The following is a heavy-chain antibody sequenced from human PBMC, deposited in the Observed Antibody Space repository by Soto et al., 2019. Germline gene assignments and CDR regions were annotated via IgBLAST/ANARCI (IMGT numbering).Heavy chain of an antibody. J-gene: IGHJ4*02. CDR1: GYSFTNYW. D-gene: IGHD1-26*01. CDR2: IYPGDSDT. V-gene: IGHV5-51*01. Sequence: GESLKISCKGSGYSFTNYWIAWVRQMPGEGLEWMGVIYPGDSDTRYSPSFQGHVTISADKSISTAYLQWSSLKASDTAIYYCARLSREGSYYVAYWGQGTLVTVSS. CDR3: ARLSREGSYYVAY.